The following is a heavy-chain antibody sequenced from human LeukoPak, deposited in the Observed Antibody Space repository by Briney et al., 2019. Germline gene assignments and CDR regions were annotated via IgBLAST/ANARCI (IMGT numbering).Heavy chain of an antibody. V-gene: IGHV3-53*05. CDR2: IYSGGST. J-gene: IGHJ4*02. CDR1: GFTVSSNY. D-gene: IGHD5-18*01. CDR3: VKDIARSGYSYGSFDY. Sequence: GGSLRLSCAASGFTVSSNYMSWVRQAPGKGLEWVSVIYSGGSTYYADSVKGRFTISRDNAKNSLYLQMNSLRAEDTALYYCVKDIARSGYSYGSFDYWGQGTLVTVSS.